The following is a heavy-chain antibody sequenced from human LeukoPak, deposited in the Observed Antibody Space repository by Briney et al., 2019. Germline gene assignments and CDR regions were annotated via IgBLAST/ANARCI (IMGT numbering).Heavy chain of an antibody. CDR1: GFTVSNNY. D-gene: IGHD6-13*01. V-gene: IGHV3-53*01. J-gene: IGHJ4*02. Sequence: PGGSLRLSCAASGFTVSNNYMTWVRQAPGKGLEWVSVIYSGGRTFYADSVKGRFTISRDSSKNTLFLQMNSLRAEDTAMYYCARGQSTWSSYFDYWGQGTLLTVSS. CDR2: IYSGGRT. CDR3: ARGQSTWSSYFDY.